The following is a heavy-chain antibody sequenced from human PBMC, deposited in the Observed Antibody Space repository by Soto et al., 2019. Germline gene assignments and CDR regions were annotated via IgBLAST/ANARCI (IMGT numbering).Heavy chain of an antibody. CDR2: IKSKTDGGTT. CDR1: GFTFSNAW. V-gene: IGHV3-15*01. CDR3: TTDLNYYDSSGYPDAFDI. Sequence: GGSLRLSCAASGFTFSNAWMSWVRQAPGKGLEWVGRIKSKTDGGTTDYAAPVKGRFTISRDDSKNTLYLQMNSLKTEDTAVYYCTTDLNYYDSSGYPDAFDIWGQGTMVTV. J-gene: IGHJ3*02. D-gene: IGHD3-22*01.